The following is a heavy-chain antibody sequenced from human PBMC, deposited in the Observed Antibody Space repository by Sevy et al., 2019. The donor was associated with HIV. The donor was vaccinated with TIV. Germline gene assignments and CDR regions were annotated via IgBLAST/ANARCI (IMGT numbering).Heavy chain of an antibody. J-gene: IGHJ4*02. CDR3: ARDRRAGYSRHWYRDFDY. D-gene: IGHD6-13*01. CDR2: ISHDGFNQ. Sequence: GGSLKLSCAASGFTFSDYAMHWVRQAPGKGLEWVAVISHDGFNQYYADSVKGRLTISRDSSKTTLYLEMHSLRAEDTALYYCARDRRAGYSRHWYRDFDYWGQGTLVTVSS. CDR1: GFTFSDYA. V-gene: IGHV3-30*04.